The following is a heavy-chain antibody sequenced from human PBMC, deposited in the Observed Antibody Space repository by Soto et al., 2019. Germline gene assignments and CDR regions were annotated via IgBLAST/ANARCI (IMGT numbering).Heavy chain of an antibody. D-gene: IGHD3-3*01. Sequence: ASVKVSCKASGYTFTSYAMHWVRQAPGQRLEWMGWINAGNGNTKYSQKFQGRVTITRDTSASTAYMELSSLRSEDTAVYYCARDTHSYYDFWSGYYGGGYYYYGMAVWGQGTTVTVSS. CDR2: INAGNGNT. CDR3: ARDTHSYYDFWSGYYGGGYYYYGMAV. CDR1: GYTFTSYA. V-gene: IGHV1-3*01. J-gene: IGHJ6*02.